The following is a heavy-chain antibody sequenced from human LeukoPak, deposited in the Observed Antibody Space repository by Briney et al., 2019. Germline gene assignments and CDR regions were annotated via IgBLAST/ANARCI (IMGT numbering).Heavy chain of an antibody. CDR1: GFILNNYA. CDR3: TTVRLSGYCSSTSCLEPY. CDR2: IKSKTDGGTT. V-gene: IGHV3-15*01. Sequence: GGSLRLSCAGSGFILNNYAMSWVRQAPGKGLEWVGRIKSKTDGGTTDYAAPVKGRFTISRDDSKNTLYLQMNSLKTEDTAVYYCTTVRLSGYCSSTSCLEPYWGQGTLVTVSS. D-gene: IGHD2-2*03. J-gene: IGHJ4*02.